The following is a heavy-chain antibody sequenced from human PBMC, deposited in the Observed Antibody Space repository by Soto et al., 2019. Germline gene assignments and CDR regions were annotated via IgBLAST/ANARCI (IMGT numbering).Heavy chain of an antibody. D-gene: IGHD3-22*01. CDR2: IIPIFGTA. Sequence: QVQLVQSGAEVRKPGSSVKVSCKASGGTFSRHAISWVRQAPGQGLEWMGGIIPIFGTANHAQKIQGRVQIIADESTSKVYLELRSLRSEDTAMYYCARGWGYDSNDYYYAYWGQGTLVIVSS. J-gene: IGHJ4*02. CDR3: ARGWGYDSNDYYYAY. CDR1: GGTFSRHA. V-gene: IGHV1-69*01.